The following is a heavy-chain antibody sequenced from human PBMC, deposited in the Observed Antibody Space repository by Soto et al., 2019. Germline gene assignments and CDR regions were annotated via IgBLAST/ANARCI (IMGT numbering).Heavy chain of an antibody. CDR1: GDSVSSNSAA. CDR2: TYYRSKWYN. J-gene: IGHJ6*02. Sequence: SQILSLPCAISGDSVSSNSAAWNWIRQSPSRGLEWLGRTYYRSKWYNDYAVSVKSRITINPDTSKNQFSLQLNSVTPEDTAVYYCAREVGDRNSNYYYYGMDVWGQGTTVTVSS. CDR3: AREVGDRNSNYYYYGMDV. V-gene: IGHV6-1*01. D-gene: IGHD3-16*02.